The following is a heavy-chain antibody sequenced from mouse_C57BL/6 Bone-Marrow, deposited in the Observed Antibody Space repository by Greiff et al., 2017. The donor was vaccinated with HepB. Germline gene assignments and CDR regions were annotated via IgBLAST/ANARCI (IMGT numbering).Heavy chain of an antibody. J-gene: IGHJ3*01. D-gene: IGHD2-4*01. CDR2: IYPGSGST. CDR1: GYTFTSYW. Sequence: QVQLQQSGAELVKPGASVKMSCKASGYTFTSYWITWVKQRPGQGLEWIGDIYPGSGSTNYNEKFKSKATLTVDTSSSTAYMQLSSLTSEDSAVYYCARIYYDYDVAYWGQGTLVTVSA. V-gene: IGHV1-55*01. CDR3: ARIYYDYDVAY.